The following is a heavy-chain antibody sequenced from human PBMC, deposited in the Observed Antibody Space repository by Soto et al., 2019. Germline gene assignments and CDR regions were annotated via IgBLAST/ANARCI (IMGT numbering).Heavy chain of an antibody. CDR3: XXXXXXXXXXXXXXXXXX. J-gene: IGHJ4*02. CDR2: ISWNSGSI. CDR1: GFTFDDYA. Sequence: EXQLVESGGGLVQPGRSLRLSCAASGFTFDDYAMHWVXXXXXXXXXXXXXISWNSGSIGYADSVKGRFTISRDNAKNSXYLQXXXLXXXXXXXXXXXXXXXXXXXXXXXXXXXXXGQGTLVTVSS. V-gene: IGHV3-9*01.